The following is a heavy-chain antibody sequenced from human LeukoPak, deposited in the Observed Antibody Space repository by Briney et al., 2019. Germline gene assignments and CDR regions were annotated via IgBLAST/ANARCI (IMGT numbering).Heavy chain of an antibody. J-gene: IGHJ4*02. Sequence: SETLSLTCTVSRGSISPYYWSWIRQSPGKGLEGIGYIYYIGTTNYNPSLQSRVTMSVDTSTNQFTLNLASVTAADTAVYYCARGGFESCSAGSCLLRNYWRQGILVAVSS. D-gene: IGHD2-15*01. CDR1: RGSISPYY. CDR2: IYYIGTT. CDR3: ARGGFESCSAGSCLLRNY. V-gene: IGHV4-59*01.